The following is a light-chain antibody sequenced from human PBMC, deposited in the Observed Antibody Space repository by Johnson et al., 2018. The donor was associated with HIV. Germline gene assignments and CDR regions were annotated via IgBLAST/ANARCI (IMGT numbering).Light chain of an antibody. J-gene: IGLJ1*01. CDR2: DTD. CDR1: SSNIGNNF. V-gene: IGLV1-51*01. Sequence: QSVLTQPPSVSAAPGQKVTISCSGSSSNIGNNFVSWYQQVPGTAPKLLIYDTDKRPSGIPDRFSGSKSGTSATLGISGLQTGDEADYYCGAWDSSLSAHFVFGTGTKVTGL. CDR3: GAWDSSLSAHFV.